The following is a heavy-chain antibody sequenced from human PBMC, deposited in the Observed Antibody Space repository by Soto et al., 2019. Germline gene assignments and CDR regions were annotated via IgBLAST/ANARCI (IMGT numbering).Heavy chain of an antibody. Sequence: TLSLTCTVSGGSISSYYWSWIRQPPGKGLEWIGYIYYSGSTNYNPSLKSRVTISVDTSKNQFSLKLSSVTAADTAVYYCARAKAPLYSSSWYWFDPWGQGTLVTVSS. D-gene: IGHD6-13*01. J-gene: IGHJ5*02. V-gene: IGHV4-59*08. CDR1: GGSISSYY. CDR3: ARAKAPLYSSSWYWFDP. CDR2: IYYSGST.